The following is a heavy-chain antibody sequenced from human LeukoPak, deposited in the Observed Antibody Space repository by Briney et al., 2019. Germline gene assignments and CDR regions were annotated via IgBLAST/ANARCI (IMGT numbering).Heavy chain of an antibody. CDR1: GFTFSSNW. J-gene: IGHJ4*02. D-gene: IGHD2-2*02. Sequence: GGSLRLSRAASGFTFSSNWMNWLRQAPGKGLEWVANIKQDESEKYYVDSVKGRFTISRDNAKNSLYLQMNSLRAEDTAMYYCAALYQDYWGQGTLVTVSS. CDR3: AALYQDY. CDR2: IKQDESEK. V-gene: IGHV3-7*01.